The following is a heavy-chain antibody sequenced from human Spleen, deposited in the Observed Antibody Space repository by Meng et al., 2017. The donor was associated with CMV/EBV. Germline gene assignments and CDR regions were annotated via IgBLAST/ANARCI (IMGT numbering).Heavy chain of an antibody. D-gene: IGHD5-18*01. CDR1: GGSISSGGYY. J-gene: IGHJ4*02. CDR2: VYYSGST. CDR3: ARDRGRGQLWYFDY. Sequence: SGGSISSGGYYWSWIRQHPGKGLKWIGYVYYSGSTYYNPSLNSRVTISVDTSKNQFSLKLSSVTAADTAVYYCARDRGRGQLWYFDYWGQGTLVTVSS. V-gene: IGHV4-31*02.